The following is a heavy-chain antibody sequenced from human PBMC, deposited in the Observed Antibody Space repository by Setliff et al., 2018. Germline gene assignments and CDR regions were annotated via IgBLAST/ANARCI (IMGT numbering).Heavy chain of an antibody. CDR1: GFTFDDYA. D-gene: IGHD3-10*01. CDR3: AKVRGVRDADAFDI. J-gene: IGHJ3*02. CDR2: ISWNSGSI. V-gene: IGHV3-9*01. Sequence: SLKISCAASGFTFDDYAMHWVRQAPGKGLEWVSGISWNSGSIGYADSVKGRFTISRDNAKNPLYLQMNSLRAEDTAVYYCAKVRGVRDADAFDIWGQGTMVTVSS.